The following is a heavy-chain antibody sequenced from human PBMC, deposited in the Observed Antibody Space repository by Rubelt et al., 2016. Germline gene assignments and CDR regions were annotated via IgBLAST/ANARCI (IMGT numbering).Heavy chain of an antibody. V-gene: IGHV3-21*01. CDR2: ISSSSSYI. Sequence: GGGLVKPGGSLRLSCAASGFTFSSYSMNWVRQAPGKGLEWVSSISSSSSYIYYADSVKGRFTISRDNAKNSLYLQMNSLRAEDTAVYYCASTYCGGDCYHPYYYYYYMDVWGKGTTVTVSS. D-gene: IGHD2-21*01. CDR3: ASTYCGGDCYHPYYYYYYMDV. J-gene: IGHJ6*03. CDR1: GFTFSSYS.